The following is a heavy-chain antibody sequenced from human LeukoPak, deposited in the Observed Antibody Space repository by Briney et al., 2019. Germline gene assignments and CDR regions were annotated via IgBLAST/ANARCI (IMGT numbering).Heavy chain of an antibody. CDR1: GFTFSSYS. Sequence: PGGSLRLSCAASGFTFSSYSMHWVRQAPGKGLEWLAVISYDGSNKYYRDSVKGRFTTSRDNSQNTFYLEMNSLRAEDTAVYYCARDFQASSGHADYWGQGTLVTVSS. CDR2: ISYDGSNK. D-gene: IGHD6-25*01. V-gene: IGHV3-30*04. CDR3: ARDFQASSGHADY. J-gene: IGHJ4*02.